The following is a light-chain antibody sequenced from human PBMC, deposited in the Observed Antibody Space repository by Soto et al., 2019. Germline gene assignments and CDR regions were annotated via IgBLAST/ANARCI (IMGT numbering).Light chain of an antibody. J-gene: IGKJ4*01. CDR1: QSVSSY. V-gene: IGKV3-11*01. Sequence: EIVLTQSPATLSLSPGERATLSCRASQSVSSYLAWYQQKPGQAPRLLIYDASNRATGIPARFSGRGSGTDFTLTISSLEPEDFAVYYCQQRSNWPPLTFCGGTKVEIK. CDR2: DAS. CDR3: QQRSNWPPLT.